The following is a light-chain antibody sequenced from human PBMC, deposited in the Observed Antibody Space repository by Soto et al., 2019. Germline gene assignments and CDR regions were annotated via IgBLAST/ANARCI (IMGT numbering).Light chain of an antibody. CDR2: EGS. CDR1: SSDVGSYNL. V-gene: IGLV2-23*01. CDR3: CSYAGSSLYV. J-gene: IGLJ1*01. Sequence: QSALTQPASVSVSPGQSITISCTETSSDVGSYNLVSWYQQHPGKAPKLMIYEGSKRPSGVSNRFSGSKSGNTASLTISGLQAEDEADYYCCSYAGSSLYVFGTGTKVTVL.